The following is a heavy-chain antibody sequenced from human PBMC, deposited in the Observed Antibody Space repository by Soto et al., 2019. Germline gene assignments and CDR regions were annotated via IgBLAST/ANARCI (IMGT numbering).Heavy chain of an antibody. CDR1: GFTFSSYW. CDR3: AREQDSSSYYFDY. V-gene: IGHV3-7*01. Sequence: GGSLRLSCAASGFTFSSYWMSWVRQAPGKGLEWGANIKQDGSEKYYVDSVKGRFTISRDYAKKSLYLQMNSMRAEDTAVYYCAREQDSSSYYFDYWGQGTLVTVSS. CDR2: IKQDGSEK. D-gene: IGHD6-6*01. J-gene: IGHJ4*02.